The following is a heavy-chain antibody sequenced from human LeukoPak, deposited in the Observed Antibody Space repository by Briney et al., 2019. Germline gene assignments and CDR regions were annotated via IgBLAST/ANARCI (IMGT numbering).Heavy chain of an antibody. D-gene: IGHD6-19*01. Sequence: SGPTLVNPTQTLTLTCTFSRFSLRTSGMCVSWIRQPPGKALEWLACIDWDDDNYYNTSLKTRLTISKDTSKNQVVFTMTNMDPVDPATYYCPRIGIAVAGYHYFDYWGQGTLVTVSS. CDR2: IDWDDDN. J-gene: IGHJ4*02. CDR3: PRIGIAVAGYHYFDY. CDR1: RFSLRTSGMC. V-gene: IGHV2-70*11.